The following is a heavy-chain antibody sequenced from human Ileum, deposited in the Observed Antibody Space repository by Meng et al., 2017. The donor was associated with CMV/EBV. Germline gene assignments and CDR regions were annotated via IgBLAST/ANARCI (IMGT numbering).Heavy chain of an antibody. CDR2: ITSDGSTT. J-gene: IGHJ4*02. D-gene: IGHD4-17*01. CDR1: GFTFSRYW. V-gene: IGHV3-74*03. Sequence: LGLYCAVSGFTFSRYWMQWVRQAPGKGLVWVSHITSDGSTTTYADSVKGRFTISRDNAKNTLYLQMHSLRADDTAVYYCVRDNYGVDYWGQGTLVTVSS. CDR3: VRDNYGVDY.